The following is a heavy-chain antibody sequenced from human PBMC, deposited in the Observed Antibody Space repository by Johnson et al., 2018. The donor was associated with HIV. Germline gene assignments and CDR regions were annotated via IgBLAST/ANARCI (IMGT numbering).Heavy chain of an antibody. J-gene: IGHJ3*02. CDR3: AKRDYYDRSGTRGAFDI. V-gene: IGHV3-72*01. CDR2: TRNKANSYTT. D-gene: IGHD3-22*01. Sequence: VQLVESGGGVVQPGRSLRLSCAASGFTFSDHYMDWVRQAPGKGLEWVGRTRNKANSYTTEYAASVKGRFTISRDDSKNSLYLQMNSLRVEDTALYYCAKRDYYDRSGTRGAFDIWGQGTMVTVSS. CDR1: GFTFSDHY.